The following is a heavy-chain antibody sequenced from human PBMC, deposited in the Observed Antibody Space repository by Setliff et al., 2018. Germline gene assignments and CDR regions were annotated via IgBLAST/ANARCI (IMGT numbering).Heavy chain of an antibody. CDR3: VREGVDSRSSTDYRYYMDV. J-gene: IGHJ6*03. V-gene: IGHV1-69*05. D-gene: IGHD3-22*01. Sequence: SVKVSCKASGATFSSHGISWVRQAPGQGLEWMGGTIPMFGTTEYAQKFQGRLTIITEESTNTAFMQLSSLRSDDTAVYYCVREGVDSRSSTDYRYYMDVWGKGTTVTVSS. CDR1: GATFSSHG. CDR2: TIPMFGTT.